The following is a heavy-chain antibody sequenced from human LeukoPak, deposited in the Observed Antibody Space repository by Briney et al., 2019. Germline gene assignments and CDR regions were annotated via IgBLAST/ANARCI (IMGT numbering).Heavy chain of an antibody. D-gene: IGHD6-13*01. Sequence: GGSLRLSCAASGFTFGSYDMHWVRQATGKGLEWVSAIGTAGDTYYPGSVKGRFTISRENAKNSLYLQMNSLRAGDTAVYYCARAGVAAALDYWGQGTLVTVSS. V-gene: IGHV3-13*04. J-gene: IGHJ4*02. CDR2: IGTAGDT. CDR3: ARAGVAAALDY. CDR1: GFTFGSYD.